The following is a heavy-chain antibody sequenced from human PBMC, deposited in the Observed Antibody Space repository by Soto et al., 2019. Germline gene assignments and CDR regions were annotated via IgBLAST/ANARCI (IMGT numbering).Heavy chain of an antibody. CDR2: IYWDDDK. CDR1: GFSLSTSGVG. V-gene: IGHV2-5*02. Sequence: QITLKESGPTLVKPTQTLTLTCTFSGFSLSTSGVGVGWIRQPPGKALEWLALIYWDDDKRYSPSLKSRLTXTXVTSKNQVVLTMTNMDPVDTATYYCAHRLAPYYFDYWGQGTLVTVSS. J-gene: IGHJ4*02. CDR3: AHRLAPYYFDY.